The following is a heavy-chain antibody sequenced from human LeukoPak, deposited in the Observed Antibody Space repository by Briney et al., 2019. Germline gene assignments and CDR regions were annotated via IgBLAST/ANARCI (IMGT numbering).Heavy chain of an antibody. CDR2: INHSGST. V-gene: IGHV4-34*01. D-gene: IGHD6-13*01. CDR1: GGSFSRYY. J-gene: IGHJ4*02. Sequence: SETLSLTCAVYGGSFSRYYWSWIRQPPGKGLEWIGEINHSGSTNYNPSLKSRVTISVDTSKNQFSLKLSSVTAADTAVYYCARWGSSSWYPFRHFDYWGQGTLVTVSS. CDR3: ARWGSSSWYPFRHFDY.